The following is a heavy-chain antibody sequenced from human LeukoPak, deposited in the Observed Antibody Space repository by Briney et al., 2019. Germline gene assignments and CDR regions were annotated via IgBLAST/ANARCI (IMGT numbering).Heavy chain of an antibody. CDR3: ARDPGWFGELFKPLDY. CDR2: IIPILGIA. J-gene: IGHJ4*02. CDR1: GGTFSSYT. Sequence: SVRVSCKASGGTFSSYTISWVRQAPGQGREWMGRIIPILGIANYAQKFQGRVTITADKSTSTAYMELSSLRSEDTAVYYCARDPGWFGELFKPLDYWGQGTLVTVSS. V-gene: IGHV1-69*04. D-gene: IGHD3-10*01.